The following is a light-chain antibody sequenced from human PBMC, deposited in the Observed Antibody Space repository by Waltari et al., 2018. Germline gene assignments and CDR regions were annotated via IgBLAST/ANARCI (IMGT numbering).Light chain of an antibody. J-gene: IGKJ1*01. CDR2: DAS. Sequence: EIVLTQSPDTLSLFPGERAAITCKASQRIGSFLGWYQQRPGQAPRLLIYDASRRAAGIPARFSGSGSGTEFALTISSLEAEDSAVYFCQQRSTWPRTFGQGTKVE. V-gene: IGKV3-11*01. CDR3: QQRSTWPRT. CDR1: QRIGSF.